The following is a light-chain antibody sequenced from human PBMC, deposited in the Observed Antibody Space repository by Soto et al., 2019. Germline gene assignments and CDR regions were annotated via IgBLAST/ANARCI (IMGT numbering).Light chain of an antibody. Sequence: DIQMTQSPPSLSASVGDRVTITCQASHDIGNSLNWYQDKPGQAPKLVIYDAYNLETGVPSTFGGNGYGTDFTFTISSLRPEDIATYYCQKSDHLPLFGPGTKVDMK. J-gene: IGKJ3*01. V-gene: IGKV1-33*01. CDR3: QKSDHLPL. CDR2: DAY. CDR1: HDIGNS.